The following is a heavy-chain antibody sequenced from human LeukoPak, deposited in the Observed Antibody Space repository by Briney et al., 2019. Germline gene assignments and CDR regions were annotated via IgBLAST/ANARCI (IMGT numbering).Heavy chain of an antibody. J-gene: IGHJ4*02. CDR1: DFSISSGYY. V-gene: IGHV4-38-2*02. CDR2: VYLSGSA. D-gene: IGHD1-1*01. CDR3: ARGNWNDVVGYYFDY. Sequence: SETLSLTCTVSDFSISSGYYWGWIRQPPGKGLEWIGSVYLSGSAYYNPSLKSRVTISVDTSKNQFSLKLSSVTAADTAVYYCARGNWNDVVGYYFDYWGQGTLVTVSS.